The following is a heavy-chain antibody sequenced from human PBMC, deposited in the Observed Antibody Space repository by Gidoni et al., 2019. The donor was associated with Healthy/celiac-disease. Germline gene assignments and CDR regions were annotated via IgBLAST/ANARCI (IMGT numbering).Heavy chain of an antibody. J-gene: IGHJ4*02. V-gene: IGHV3-49*04. D-gene: IGHD2-21*02. CDR2: IRSKAYGGTT. CDR1: GFTFGDYA. CDR3: TRASAYCGGDCYPYYFDY. Sequence: EVQLVESGGGLVQPGRSLRLSCTAAGFTFGDYAMSWVRQAPGKGLEWVGFIRSKAYGGTTEYAASVKGRFTISRDDSKSIAYLQMNSLKTEDTAVYYCTRASAYCGGDCYPYYFDYWGQGTLVTVSS.